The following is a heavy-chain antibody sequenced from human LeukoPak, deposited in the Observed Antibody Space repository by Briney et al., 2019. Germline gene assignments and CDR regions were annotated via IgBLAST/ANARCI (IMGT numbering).Heavy chain of an antibody. CDR2: INTDGSST. Sequence: GGSLRLSCAASGFTSSHYWMHWVRQAPGKGLVWVSHINTDGSSTTYADSVKGRFTISRDNAKDTLFLQMDSLRADDTAVYYCVRDCNYGSGSPHGYYDYWGQGVLVTVTS. J-gene: IGHJ4*02. D-gene: IGHD3-10*01. CDR1: GFTSSHYW. CDR3: VRDCNYGSGSPHGYYDY. V-gene: IGHV3-74*01.